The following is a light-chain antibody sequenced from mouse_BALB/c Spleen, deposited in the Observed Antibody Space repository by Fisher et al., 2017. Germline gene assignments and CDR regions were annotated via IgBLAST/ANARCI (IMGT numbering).Light chain of an antibody. Sequence: IVITQTPAIMPASPGEKVTMTCSASSSVSYMLWYQQKSGTSPKRWIYDTSKLASGVPARFSGSGSGTSYSLTISSMEAEDAATYYCQQFTSSPPTFGAGTKLELK. V-gene: IGKV4-59*01. CDR2: DTS. CDR3: QQFTSSPPT. J-gene: IGKJ5*01. CDR1: SSVSY.